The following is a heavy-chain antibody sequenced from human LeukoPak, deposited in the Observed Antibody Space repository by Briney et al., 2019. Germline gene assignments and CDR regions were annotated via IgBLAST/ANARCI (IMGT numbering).Heavy chain of an antibody. D-gene: IGHD5-18*01. CDR2: IRSKANSYST. CDR3: TTDQDTAMAQPFDY. J-gene: IGHJ4*02. CDR1: GFTFSGSA. V-gene: IGHV3-73*01. Sequence: GGSLRLSCAASGFTFSGSAMHWVRQASGEGLEWVGRIRSKANSYSTAYAASVKGRFTISRDDSKNTAYLQMNSLKTEDTAVYYCTTDQDTAMAQPFDYWGQRTLVTVSS.